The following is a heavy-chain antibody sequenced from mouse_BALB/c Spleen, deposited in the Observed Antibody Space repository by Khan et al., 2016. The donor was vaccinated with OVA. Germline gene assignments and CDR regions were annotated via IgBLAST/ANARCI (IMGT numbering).Heavy chain of an antibody. J-gene: IGHJ2*01. V-gene: IGHV3-2*02. Sequence: EVKLLESGPGLVKPSQSLSLTCTVTGYSITSGYGWNWIRQFPGNKLEWMGYISYSGSTNYNPSLTSRTSINRDTSKNQFFLQLNSVTTEDTATYYCARTARIKYWGQGTTLTVSS. CDR3: ARTARIKY. D-gene: IGHD1-2*01. CDR1: GYSITSGYG. CDR2: ISYSGST.